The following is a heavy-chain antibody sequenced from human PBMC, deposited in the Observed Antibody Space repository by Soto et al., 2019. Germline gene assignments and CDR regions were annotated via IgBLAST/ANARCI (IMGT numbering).Heavy chain of an antibody. Sequence: SVKVSCKASGGTFSSYTISWVRQAPGQGLEWMGRIIPILGIANYAQKFQGRVTITADKSTSTAYMELSSLRSEDTAVYYCARLDIVVVPAASNWFDPWGQGTLVTVSS. V-gene: IGHV1-69*02. CDR2: IIPILGIA. CDR3: ARLDIVVVPAASNWFDP. CDR1: GGTFSSYT. J-gene: IGHJ5*02. D-gene: IGHD2-2*03.